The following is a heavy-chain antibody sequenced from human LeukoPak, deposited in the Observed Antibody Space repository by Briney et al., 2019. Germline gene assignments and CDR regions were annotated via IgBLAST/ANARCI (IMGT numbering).Heavy chain of an antibody. J-gene: IGHJ4*02. CDR1: GFTFSSYE. D-gene: IGHD1-26*01. Sequence: GGSLRLSCAASGFTFSSYEMNWVRQTQGKGLEWVSYISSGGNTRYYADSVKGRFTISRDNAKNSLYLQMNSLRAEDTAVYYCARDLIVGAHFDYWGQGTLVTVSS. CDR2: ISSGGNTR. CDR3: ARDLIVGAHFDY. V-gene: IGHV3-48*03.